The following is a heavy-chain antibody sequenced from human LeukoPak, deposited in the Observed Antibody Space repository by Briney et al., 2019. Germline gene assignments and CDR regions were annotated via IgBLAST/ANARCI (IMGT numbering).Heavy chain of an antibody. Sequence: PSETLSLTCTVSGGSISSYYWSWIRQPAGKGLEWIGRIYTSGSTNYNPSLKSRVAMLVDTSKNQFSLKLSSVTAADTAVYYCARADSSGYYSRANAFDIWGQGTMVTVSS. J-gene: IGHJ3*02. CDR2: IYTSGST. V-gene: IGHV4-4*07. CDR1: GGSISSYY. D-gene: IGHD3-22*01. CDR3: ARADSSGYYSRANAFDI.